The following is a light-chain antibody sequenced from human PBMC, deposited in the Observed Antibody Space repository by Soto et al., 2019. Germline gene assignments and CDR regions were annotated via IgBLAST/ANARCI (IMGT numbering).Light chain of an antibody. CDR3: SSHKISDLFV. CDR1: SRDVGRYNL. CDR2: EVS. V-gene: IGLV2-14*02. Sequence: QSVLTQPASVSGSPGQSITISCTGTSRDVGRYNLVSWYQQHPGKAPKLMIYEVSNRPSGVSNRFSGSKSDNTASLTISGLQAEDEADYYCSSHKISDLFVFGSGTKVTVL. J-gene: IGLJ1*01.